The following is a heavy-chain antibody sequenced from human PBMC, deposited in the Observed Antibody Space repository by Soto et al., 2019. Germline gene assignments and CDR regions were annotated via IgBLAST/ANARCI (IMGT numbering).Heavy chain of an antibody. CDR1: GFTFSSYA. CDR2: ISGSGGST. CDR3: AKATDRYFDWLLSFDY. V-gene: IGHV3-23*01. D-gene: IGHD3-9*01. J-gene: IGHJ4*02. Sequence: VQLLESGGGLVQPGGSLRLSCAASGFTFSSYAMSWVRQAPGKGLEWVSAISGSGGSTYYADSVKGRFTISRDNSKNTLYLQMNSLRAEDTAVYYCAKATDRYFDWLLSFDYWGQGTLVTVSS.